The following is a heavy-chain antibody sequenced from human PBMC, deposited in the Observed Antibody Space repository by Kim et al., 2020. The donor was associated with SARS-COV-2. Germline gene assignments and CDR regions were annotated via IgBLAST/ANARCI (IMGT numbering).Heavy chain of an antibody. CDR2: INQDGSER. V-gene: IGHV3-7*01. CDR3: AIHGAFDI. J-gene: IGHJ3*02. CDR1: GFTFSSYW. Sequence: GGSLRLSCAASGFTFSSYWLTWVRQAPGKGLEWVANINQDGSERYYVDSVKGRFTISRDNAKNSLYLQICSLGVENTVVYYCAIHGAFDIWCQGTMATVSS.